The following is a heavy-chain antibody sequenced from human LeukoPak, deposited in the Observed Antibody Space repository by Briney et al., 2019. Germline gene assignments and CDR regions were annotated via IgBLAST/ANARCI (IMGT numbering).Heavy chain of an antibody. J-gene: IGHJ4*02. V-gene: IGHV3-30*03. Sequence: GRSLRLSCAASGFTFSTSGIHWVRQAPGKGLEWVAVISHDGNNQYYTGSVKGRFTVSRDNSKNTLFLQMNSLRTEDTAVYYCVRDLVYCSSSNCSGYWGQGTLVTVSS. CDR3: VRDLVYCSSSNCSGY. CDR1: GFTFSTSG. CDR2: ISHDGNNQ. D-gene: IGHD2-2*01.